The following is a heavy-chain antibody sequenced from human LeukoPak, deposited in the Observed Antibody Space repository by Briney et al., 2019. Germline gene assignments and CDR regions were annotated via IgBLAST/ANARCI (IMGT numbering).Heavy chain of an antibody. D-gene: IGHD3-3*01. CDR1: GGTFSSYA. CDR3: ARGYYDFWSGYYTVKTYYYYYMDV. J-gene: IGHJ6*03. CDR2: IIPIFGTA. V-gene: IGHV1-69*05. Sequence: SVKVSCKASGGTFSSYAISWVRQAPGQGLEWMGGIIPIFGTANYAQKFQGRVTITTDESTSTAYMELSSLRSEDTAVYYCARGYYDFWSGYYTVKTYYYYYMDVWAKGPRSPSP.